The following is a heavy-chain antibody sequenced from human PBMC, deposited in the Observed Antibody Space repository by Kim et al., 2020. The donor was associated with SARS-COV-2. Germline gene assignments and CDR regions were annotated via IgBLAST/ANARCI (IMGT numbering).Heavy chain of an antibody. Sequence: ASVKVSCKASGYAFTKYYLHWVRQARGQGLEWMGVINPNGGTTRYAQKFQDRVTMTRDTSTNTLFMELSSLRSDDTAVYFCARDSQDIAVVVAATEPLNFWGKGSMDIVSS. J-gene: IGHJ3*01. CDR1: GYAFTKYY. CDR2: INPNGGTT. D-gene: IGHD2-15*01. V-gene: IGHV1-46*01. CDR3: ARDSQDIAVVVAATEPLNF.